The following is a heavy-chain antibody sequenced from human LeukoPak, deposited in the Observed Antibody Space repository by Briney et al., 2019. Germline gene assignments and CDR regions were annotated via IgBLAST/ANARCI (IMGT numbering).Heavy chain of an antibody. D-gene: IGHD3-10*01. CDR2: IIPIFGIA. J-gene: IGHJ5*02. Sequence: SVKVSCKASGGTFSSYAISWVRQAPGQGLEWMGRIIPIFGIANYAQKFQGRVTITADKSTSTAYMELSSLRSEDTAVYYCARDFGYGSGSYFPNWFDPWGQGTLVTVSS. CDR1: GGTFSSYA. CDR3: ARDFGYGSGSYFPNWFDP. V-gene: IGHV1-69*04.